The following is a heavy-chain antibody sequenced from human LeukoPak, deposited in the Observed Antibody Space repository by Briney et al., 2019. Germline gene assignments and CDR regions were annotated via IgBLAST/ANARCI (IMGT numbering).Heavy chain of an antibody. J-gene: IGHJ4*02. CDR1: GFTFSSFN. D-gene: IGHD3-3*01. Sequence: GGSLRLSCAASGFTFSSFNMNWVRQAPGKGLEWVSYISSSSSTIYYADSVKGRFTISRDNAKNSLYLQMNSLRAEDTAVYYCARGGFWSGYYPYYWGQGTLVTVSS. V-gene: IGHV3-48*01. CDR3: ARGGFWSGYYPYY. CDR2: ISSSSSTI.